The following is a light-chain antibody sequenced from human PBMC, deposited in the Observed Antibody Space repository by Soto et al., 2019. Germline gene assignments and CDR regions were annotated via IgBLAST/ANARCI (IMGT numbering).Light chain of an antibody. CDR2: RSN. Sequence: QSVLTQPPSASGTPGQRVTISCSGTSSNIGSNFVYWYQQLPGTAPKLLIYRSNQRPSGVPDRFSGSKSGTSASLAISGLRSEDEADYYCSALGDSLNVLFGGGTKLTVL. CDR3: SALGDSLNVL. V-gene: IGLV1-47*01. CDR1: SSNIGSNF. J-gene: IGLJ2*01.